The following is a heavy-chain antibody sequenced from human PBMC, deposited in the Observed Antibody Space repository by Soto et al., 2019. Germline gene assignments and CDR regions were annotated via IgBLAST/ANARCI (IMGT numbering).Heavy chain of an antibody. CDR3: ARGRVAGTTYYYGMDV. Sequence: SLRLSCAASGFTFSSYAMHWVRQAPGKGLEWVAVISYDGSNKYYADSVKGRFTISRDNSKNTLYLQMNSLRAEDTAVYYCARGRVAGTTYYYGMDVWGQGTTVTVSS. CDR2: ISYDGSNK. V-gene: IGHV3-30-3*01. J-gene: IGHJ6*02. CDR1: GFTFSSYA. D-gene: IGHD6-19*01.